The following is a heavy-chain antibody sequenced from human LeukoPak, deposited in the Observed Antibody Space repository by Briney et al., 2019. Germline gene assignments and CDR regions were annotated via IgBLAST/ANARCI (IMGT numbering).Heavy chain of an antibody. CDR2: INTNTGNP. CDR3: ARGQSPSVVVTAPLPY. V-gene: IGHV7-4-1*02. CDR1: GYTFTSYA. D-gene: IGHD2-21*02. Sequence: ASVKVSCKASGYTFTSYAMNWVRQAPGQGLEWMGWINTNTGNPTYAQGFTGRFVFSLDTSVSTAYLQISSLKAEDTAVYYCARGQSPSVVVTAPLPYWGQGTLVTVSS. J-gene: IGHJ4*02.